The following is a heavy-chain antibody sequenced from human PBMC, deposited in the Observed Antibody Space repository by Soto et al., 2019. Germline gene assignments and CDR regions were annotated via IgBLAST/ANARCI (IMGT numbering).Heavy chain of an antibody. D-gene: IGHD3-10*01. Sequence: EVQLVESGVGLVQPGGSLRLSCAASGFTVSSNYMSWVRQAPGKGLEWVSVIYSGGSTYYADSVKGRFTISRYNSKNTLYLQMNSLRAEETAVYFCARDMVRGMDVWGQRTTVTVSS. CDR3: ARDMVRGMDV. J-gene: IGHJ6*01. CDR2: IYSGGST. V-gene: IGHV3-66*01. CDR1: GFTVSSNY.